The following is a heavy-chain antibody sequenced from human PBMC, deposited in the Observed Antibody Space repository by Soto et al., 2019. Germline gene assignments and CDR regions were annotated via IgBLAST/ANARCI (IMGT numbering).Heavy chain of an antibody. D-gene: IGHD6-6*01. J-gene: IGHJ4*02. V-gene: IGHV1-2*02. CDR3: VTGDHLVR. Sequence: SVKVSCKTSGYTFTGYYLNWVRQAPGRGLEWVGWINPKTGDTNNAQKFQGRVTMTTDTSISTGYMELSGLKSDDTAVYYCVTGDHLVRWGQGTRVTVSS. CDR2: INPKTGDT. CDR1: GYTFTGYY.